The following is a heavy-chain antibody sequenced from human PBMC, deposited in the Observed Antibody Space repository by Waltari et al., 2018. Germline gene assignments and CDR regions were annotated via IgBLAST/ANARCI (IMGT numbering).Heavy chain of an antibody. D-gene: IGHD3-22*01. CDR3: ARSDYYYDSSGYYWFDP. J-gene: IGHJ5*02. V-gene: IGHV4-59*02. CDR1: GGSVSSYY. CDR2: IHGSGGT. Sequence: QVQLQESGPGLVKPSETLSLTCTVSGGSVSSYYWSWIRQPPGKGLEWSGFIHGSGGTNYNPSLKSRVTISVDTSKNQFSLKLSSVTAADTAVYYCARSDYYYDSSGYYWFDPWGQGTLVTVSS.